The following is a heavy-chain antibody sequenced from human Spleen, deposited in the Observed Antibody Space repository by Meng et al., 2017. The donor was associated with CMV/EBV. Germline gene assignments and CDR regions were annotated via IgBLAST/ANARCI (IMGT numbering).Heavy chain of an antibody. V-gene: IGHV3-30-3*01. CDR1: GFTFRSYA. CDR3: ARGPSYQLLYD. D-gene: IGHD2-2*02. Sequence: GGSLRLSCAASGFTFRSYAMHWVRQAPGKGLEWVAVISYDGSNKYYADSVKGRFTISRDNSKNTLYLQMNSLRAEDTAVYYCARGPSYQLLYDWGQGTLVTVSS. J-gene: IGHJ4*02. CDR2: ISYDGSNK.